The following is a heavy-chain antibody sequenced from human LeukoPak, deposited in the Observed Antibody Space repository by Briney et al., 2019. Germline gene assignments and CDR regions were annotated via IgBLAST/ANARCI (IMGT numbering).Heavy chain of an antibody. V-gene: IGHV4-4*07. CDR3: ARDSGSTVYWFFDL. CDR1: GGSISSHY. CDR2: IYTSGST. Sequence: PSETLSLTCTVSGGSISSHYWSWIRQSAVKGLEWIGRIYTSGSTNYNPSLKSRVTISVDTSKNQFSLKLSSVTAADTAVYYCARDSGSTVYWFFDLWGRGTLVSVFS. J-gene: IGHJ2*01. D-gene: IGHD4-17*01.